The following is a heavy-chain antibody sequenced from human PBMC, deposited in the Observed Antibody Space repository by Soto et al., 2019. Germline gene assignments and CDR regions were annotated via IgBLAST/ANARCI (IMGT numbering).Heavy chain of an antibody. J-gene: IGHJ6*02. V-gene: IGHV1-2*04. D-gene: IGHD6-13*01. CDR2: NNPNSGGT. CDR1: GYTFTGYY. Sequence: ASVKVSCKASGYTFTGYYMHWVPQAPLQGLEWMGWNNPNSGGTNYAQKFQGWVNMTRETSISTAYMELSRLRSDDTAVYYCARDRIAAAGTGYYYYYGMDVWGQGTTVTVSS. CDR3: ARDRIAAAGTGYYYYYGMDV.